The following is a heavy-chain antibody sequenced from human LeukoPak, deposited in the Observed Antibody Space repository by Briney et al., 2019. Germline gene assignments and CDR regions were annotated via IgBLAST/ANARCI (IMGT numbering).Heavy chain of an antibody. J-gene: IGHJ3*02. CDR2: VFYSGSI. D-gene: IGHD6-13*01. CDR1: GGSISSYY. Sequence: PSQTLSLTCTVAGGSISSYYWSCNRQPPRKGLEWIGYVFYSGSINYNPSLKSRVTISIDASKNQFSLKLSSVTAADTAVYYCARHHIAAGGAGAFDIWGQGTMVTVSS. CDR3: ARHHIAAGGAGAFDI. V-gene: IGHV4-59*08.